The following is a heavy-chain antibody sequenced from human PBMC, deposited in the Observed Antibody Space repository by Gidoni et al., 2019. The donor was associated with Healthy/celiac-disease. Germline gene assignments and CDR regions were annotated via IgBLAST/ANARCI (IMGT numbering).Heavy chain of an antibody. J-gene: IGHJ3*02. Sequence: SSYGMHWVRQGPGKGLEWVAVIWYDGSNKYYADSVKGRFTISRDNSKNTLYLQMNSLRAEDTAVYYCARGADSSSSDAFDIWGQGTMVTVSS. CDR3: ARGADSSSSDAFDI. D-gene: IGHD6-6*01. V-gene: IGHV3-33*01. CDR2: IWYDGSNK. CDR1: SSYG.